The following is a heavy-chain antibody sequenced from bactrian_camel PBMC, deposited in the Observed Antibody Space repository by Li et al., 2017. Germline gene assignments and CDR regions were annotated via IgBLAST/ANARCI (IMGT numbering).Heavy chain of an antibody. Sequence: VQLVESGGGSVQTGGSLRLSCVASGDAYSRNFIGWVRQAPGKEREGIASTYVITGSKYYASSVQGRFSISQDSAKNMVYLQMNSLKPEDTGMYYCAARGPYCYTKLSVADFTYWGQGTQVTVS. CDR1: GDAYSRNF. V-gene: IGHV3S40*01. CDR3: AARGPYCYTKLSVADFTY. J-gene: IGHJ6*01. CDR2: TYVITGSK. D-gene: IGHD2*01.